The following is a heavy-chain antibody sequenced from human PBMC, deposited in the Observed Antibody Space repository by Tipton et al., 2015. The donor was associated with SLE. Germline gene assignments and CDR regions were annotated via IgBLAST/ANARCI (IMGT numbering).Heavy chain of an antibody. D-gene: IGHD6-19*01. V-gene: IGHV4-59*11. CDR1: GDTISDHY. CDR2: ISYSGST. J-gene: IGHJ4*02. Sequence: TLSLTCTVSGDTISDHYWSWIRQPPGKGLEWIGYISYSGSTNYSPSLKSRVTISLDTSKTQFPLKLRSVTAADTAIYYCARGGYSSGWYGDYFVYCGQGTLVTVSS. CDR3: ARGGYSSGWYGDYFVY.